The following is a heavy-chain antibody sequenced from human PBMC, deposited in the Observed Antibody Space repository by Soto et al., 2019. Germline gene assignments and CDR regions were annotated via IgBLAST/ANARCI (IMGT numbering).Heavy chain of an antibody. Sequence: EVQLVESGGGLVKPGGSLRLSCAASGFTFISYRMNWFRQAPGKGLEWVSSISSSSSYIYYADSVKGRFTVSRDSAKNSLYLQMNSLRAEDTAVYYCARDLARTNWNYAAFDIWGQGTMVTVSS. CDR3: ARDLARTNWNYAAFDI. D-gene: IGHD1-7*01. V-gene: IGHV3-21*01. CDR1: GFTFISYR. J-gene: IGHJ3*02. CDR2: ISSSSSYI.